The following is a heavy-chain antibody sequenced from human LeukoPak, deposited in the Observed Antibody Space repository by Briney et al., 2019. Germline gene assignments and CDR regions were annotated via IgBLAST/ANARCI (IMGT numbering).Heavy chain of an antibody. V-gene: IGHV4-59*08. CDR3: TAASGSYWYFDL. D-gene: IGHD6-13*01. Sequence: SETLSLACTVSGGSISSYYWSWIRQPPGKGLEWIGFIYYSGSTNYNPSLKSRLTISVDTSKSQFSLRLSSVTAADTAVYYCTAASGSYWYFDLWGRGTLVTVSS. CDR2: IYYSGST. J-gene: IGHJ2*01. CDR1: GGSISSYY.